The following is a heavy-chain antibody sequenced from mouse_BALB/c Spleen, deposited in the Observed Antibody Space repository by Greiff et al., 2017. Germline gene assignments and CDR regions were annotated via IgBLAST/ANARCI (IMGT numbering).Heavy chain of an antibody. CDR2: INPSNGGT. D-gene: IGHD1-1*01. V-gene: IGHV1S81*02. J-gene: IGHJ2*01. Sequence: QVHVKQPGAELVKPGASVKLSCKASGYTFTSYYMYWVKQRPGQGLEWIGGINPSNGGTNSNEKFKSKATLTVDKSSSTAYMQLSSLTSEDSAVYYCTVGFDYWGQGTTLTVSS. CDR1: GYTFTSYY. CDR3: TVGFDY.